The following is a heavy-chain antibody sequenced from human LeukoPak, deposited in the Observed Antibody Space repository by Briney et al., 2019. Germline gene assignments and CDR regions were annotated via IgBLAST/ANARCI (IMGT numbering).Heavy chain of an antibody. CDR2: ISFDGSNK. J-gene: IGHJ4*02. CDR1: GFTFSNYP. Sequence: GGSLRLSCAASGFTFSNYPMHWVRQAPGKGLESVAFISFDGSNKYYADSVKGRFTISRDKSKNTLYLQMNSLRAEDTAMYYCTTVIPGSYYDSSGYSLFDYWGQGTLVTVSS. V-gene: IGHV3-30-3*01. D-gene: IGHD3-22*01. CDR3: TTVIPGSYYDSSGYSLFDY.